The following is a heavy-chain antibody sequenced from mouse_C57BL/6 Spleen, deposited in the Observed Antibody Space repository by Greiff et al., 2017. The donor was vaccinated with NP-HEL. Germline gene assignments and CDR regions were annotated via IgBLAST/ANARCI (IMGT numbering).Heavy chain of an antibody. CDR1: GYTFTDYN. Sequence: VQLKESGPELVKPGASVKIPCKASGYTFTDYNMDWVKQSHGKSLEWIGDINPNNGGTIYNQKFKGKATLTVDKSSSTAYMELRSLTSEDTAVYYCARSGITTVVDYYFDYWGQGTTLTVSS. CDR2: INPNNGGT. CDR3: ARSGITTVVDYYFDY. D-gene: IGHD1-1*01. J-gene: IGHJ2*01. V-gene: IGHV1-18*01.